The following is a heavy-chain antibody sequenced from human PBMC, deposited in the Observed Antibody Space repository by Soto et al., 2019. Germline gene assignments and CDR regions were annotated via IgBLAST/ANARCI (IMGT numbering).Heavy chain of an antibody. J-gene: IGHJ4*02. CDR2: IYYSGST. V-gene: IGHV4-31*03. CDR1: GGSISSGGYY. Sequence: QVQLQESGPGLVKPSQTLSLTCTVSGGSISSGGYYWSWIRQHPGKGLEWIGYIYYSGSTYYNPSLKWRLTKSVDTSKNQLALKLSSVTAADTAVYYCARGEPELPLTLFDYWGQGTLVTVSS. D-gene: IGHD1-26*01. CDR3: ARGEPELPLTLFDY.